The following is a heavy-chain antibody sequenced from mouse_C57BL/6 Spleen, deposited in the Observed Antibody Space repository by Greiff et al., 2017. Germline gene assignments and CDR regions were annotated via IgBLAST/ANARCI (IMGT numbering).Heavy chain of an antibody. D-gene: IGHD2-2*01. CDR3: AREGYLYYFDY. J-gene: IGHJ2*01. CDR2: IYPGDGDT. CDR1: GYAFSSSW. V-gene: IGHV1-82*01. Sequence: QVQLKQSGPELVKPGASVKISCKASGYAFSSSWMNWVKQRPGKGLEWIGRIYPGDGDTNYNGKFKGKATLTADKSSSTAYMQLSSLTSEDSAVYFCAREGYLYYFDYWGQGTTLTVSS.